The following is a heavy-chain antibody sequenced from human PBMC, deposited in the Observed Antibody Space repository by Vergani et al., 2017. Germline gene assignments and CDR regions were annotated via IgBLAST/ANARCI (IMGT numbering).Heavy chain of an antibody. D-gene: IGHD6-13*01. J-gene: IGHJ6*02. Sequence: EVQLVESGGGLVKPGGSLRLSCAASGFTFSSYSMNWVRQAPGKGLEWVSSISSSSSTIYYADSVKGRFTISRDNAKNSLYLQMNSLRAEDTAVYYCAGGRNGYSSSWYVYYYYGMDVWGQGTTVTVSS. CDR3: AGGRNGYSSSWYVYYYYGMDV. CDR1: GFTFSSYS. CDR2: ISSSSSTI. V-gene: IGHV3-21*04.